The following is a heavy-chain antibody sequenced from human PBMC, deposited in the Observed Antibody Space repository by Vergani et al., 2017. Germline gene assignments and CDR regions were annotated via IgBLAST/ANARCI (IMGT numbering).Heavy chain of an antibody. J-gene: IGHJ2*01. Sequence: EVQLLESGGGLVQPGGSLRLSCAASGFTFSSYAMSWVRQAPGKGLEWVSAISGSGGSTYYADSVKGRFTISRDNSKNTLYLQMNSLRAEDTDVYYCAKEVVQQWLVLGYFDLWGRGTLVTVSS. CDR2: ISGSGGST. CDR3: AKEVVQQWLVLGYFDL. V-gene: IGHV3-23*01. CDR1: GFTFSSYA. D-gene: IGHD6-19*01.